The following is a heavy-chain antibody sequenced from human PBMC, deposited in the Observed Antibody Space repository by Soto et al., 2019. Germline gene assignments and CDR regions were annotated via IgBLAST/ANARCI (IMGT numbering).Heavy chain of an antibody. Sequence: VRLVQSGGGVVQPGRALTLACVASGFTFDNYGMHWVRQAPGQGLDWVAVISYDGKNQYYEGSVKGRFTISRDNSRNTLYLQMNNLRPEDTGVYYCAKGFFVGATTSPFESCGQGTLVAVST. D-gene: IGHD1-26*01. CDR2: ISYDGKNQ. V-gene: IGHV3-30*18. J-gene: IGHJ4*02. CDR3: AKGFFVGATTSPFES. CDR1: GFTFDNYG.